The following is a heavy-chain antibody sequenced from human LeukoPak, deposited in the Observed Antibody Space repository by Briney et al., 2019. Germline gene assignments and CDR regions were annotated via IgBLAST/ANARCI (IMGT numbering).Heavy chain of an antibody. CDR3: AREMESANGNFAY. V-gene: IGHV3-21*01. CDR1: GFTFSSYS. Sequence: GGSLRLSCAVSGFTFSSYSMNWVRQAPGKGLEWVSSISSSSSYIYYADSVKGRFTISRDNAKNSLYLQMNSLRAEDTAVYYCAREMESANGNFAYWGKEPWSPSPQ. J-gene: IGHJ4*01. CDR2: ISSSSSYI. D-gene: IGHD2-8*01.